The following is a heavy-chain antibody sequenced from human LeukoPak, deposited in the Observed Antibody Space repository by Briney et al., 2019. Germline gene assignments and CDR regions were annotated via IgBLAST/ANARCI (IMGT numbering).Heavy chain of an antibody. CDR2: ISGSGGST. V-gene: IGHV3-23*01. CDR3: APIPASYYYGMDV. CDR1: GFTLSSYA. Sequence: QPGGSLRLSCAASGFTLSSYAMSWVRQAPGKGLEWVSAISGSGGSTYYADSVKGRFTISRDNSKNTLYLQMNSLRAEDTAVYYCAPIPASYYYGMDVWGQGTTVTVSS. D-gene: IGHD2-2*01. J-gene: IGHJ6*02.